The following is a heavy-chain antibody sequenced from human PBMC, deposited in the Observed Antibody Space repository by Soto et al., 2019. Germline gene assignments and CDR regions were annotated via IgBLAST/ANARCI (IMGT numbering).Heavy chain of an antibody. J-gene: IGHJ6*02. CDR2: IFSGGRT. CDR1: GFTVSSNY. V-gene: IGHV3-53*01. Sequence: GGSLRLSCAASGFTVSSNYMSWVRQAPGKGLERVSVIFSGGRTYNADSVKGRFTISRDNSKNTLYLQMSSLRAEDTGVYYCARTKEQGVRGEGYYCYGMDVWGQGTTVTVSS. CDR3: ARTKEQGVRGEGYYCYGMDV. D-gene: IGHD3-16*01.